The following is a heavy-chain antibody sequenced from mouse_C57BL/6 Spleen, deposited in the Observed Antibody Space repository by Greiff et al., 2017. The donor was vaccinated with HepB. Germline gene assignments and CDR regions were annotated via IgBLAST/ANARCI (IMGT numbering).Heavy chain of an antibody. CDR3: AEYDYDEEYFDY. Sequence: QVQLQQSGAELAKPGASLKLSCKASGYTFTSYWMHWVKQRPGQGLEWIGYINPSSGYTKYNQKFKDKATLTADKSSSTAYMQLSSLTYEDSAVYYCAEYDYDEEYFDYWGQGTTLTVSS. CDR2: INPSSGYT. J-gene: IGHJ2*01. V-gene: IGHV1-7*01. CDR1: GYTFTSYW. D-gene: IGHD2-4*01.